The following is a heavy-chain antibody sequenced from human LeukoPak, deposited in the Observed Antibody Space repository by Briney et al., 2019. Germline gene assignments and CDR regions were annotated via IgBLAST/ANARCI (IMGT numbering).Heavy chain of an antibody. CDR3: AKDFRYCSGGGCYGWFDP. J-gene: IGHJ5*02. V-gene: IGHV3-23*01. CDR2: ISSSGGST. D-gene: IGHD2-15*01. CDR1: GFTFSGYA. Sequence: GGSLRLSCAASGFTFSGYAMSWVRQAPGKGLEWASAISSSGGSTYYADSVKGRLTISRDNSKNTLYLQMNSLRGEDTAIYYCAKDFRYCSGGGCYGWFDPWGQGTLVTVSS.